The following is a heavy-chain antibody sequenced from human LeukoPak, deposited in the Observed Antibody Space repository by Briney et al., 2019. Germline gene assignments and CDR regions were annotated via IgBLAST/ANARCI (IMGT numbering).Heavy chain of an antibody. Sequence: ASVKVSCKASGYTFTDYYMHWVRQAPGQGLEWMGWINPNSGGTNYAQKFQGRVTMTRDTSISTAYMELSRLRSDDTAVYYCARNYYDSSGPFDYWGQGTLVTVSS. CDR3: ARNYYDSSGPFDY. D-gene: IGHD3-22*01. CDR2: INPNSGGT. CDR1: GYTFTDYY. J-gene: IGHJ4*02. V-gene: IGHV1-2*02.